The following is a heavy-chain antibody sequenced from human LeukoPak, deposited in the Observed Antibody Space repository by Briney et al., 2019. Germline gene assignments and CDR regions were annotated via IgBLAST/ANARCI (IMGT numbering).Heavy chain of an antibody. CDR1: GFTFSTYG. Sequence: GGSLRLSCAASGFTFSTYGMHWVRQAPGKGLEWVSAISGSGGSTYYADSVKGRFTISRDNSKNTLYLQMNSLRAEDTAVYYCAKAIAVAPPSAFDYWGQGTLVTVSS. J-gene: IGHJ4*02. D-gene: IGHD6-19*01. V-gene: IGHV3-23*01. CDR3: AKAIAVAPPSAFDY. CDR2: ISGSGGST.